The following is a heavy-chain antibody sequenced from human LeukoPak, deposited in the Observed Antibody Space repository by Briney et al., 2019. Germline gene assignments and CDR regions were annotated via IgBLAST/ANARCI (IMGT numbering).Heavy chain of an antibody. D-gene: IGHD1-26*01. V-gene: IGHV3-74*01. CDR2: INSDESST. CDR3: AKGGSLYFFDS. J-gene: IGHJ4*02. CDR1: GFTFSNYW. Sequence: GGSLRLSCAASGFTFSNYWMHWVRQAPGKGLVWVSRINSDESSTSYADSVKGRFTISRDNAKNTLHLQMNSLRAEDTAVYYCAKGGSLYFFDSWGQGTLVTVPS.